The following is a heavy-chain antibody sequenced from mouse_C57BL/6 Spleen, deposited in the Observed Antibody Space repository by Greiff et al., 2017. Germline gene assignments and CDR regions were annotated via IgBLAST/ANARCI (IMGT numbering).Heavy chain of an antibody. CDR3: ARKDYGGYFDV. J-gene: IGHJ1*03. D-gene: IGHD1-1*01. V-gene: IGHV1-50*01. Sequence: QVQLQQPGAELVKPGASVKLSCKASGYTFTSYWMQWVKQRPGQGLEWIGEIDPSDSYTNYNQKFKGKATLTVYTSSSTAYMQLSSLTSEDSAVYYCARKDYGGYFDVWGTGTTVTVSS. CDR2: IDPSDSYT. CDR1: GYTFTSYW.